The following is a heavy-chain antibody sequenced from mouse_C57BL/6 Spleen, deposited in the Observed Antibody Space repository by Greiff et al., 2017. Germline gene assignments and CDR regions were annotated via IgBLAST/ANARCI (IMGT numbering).Heavy chain of an antibody. V-gene: IGHV1-80*01. CDR1: GYAFSSYW. Sequence: QVLLQQSGAELVKPGASVKISCKASGYAFSSYWMNWVKQRPGKGLEWIGQLYPGDGDTNYTGKFKGKATLTPDKSSSPAYMQLSSLTSEDSAVYFCAREGYDYDEDYFDDWGQGTTLTVSS. D-gene: IGHD2-4*01. J-gene: IGHJ2*01. CDR2: LYPGDGDT. CDR3: AREGYDYDEDYFDD.